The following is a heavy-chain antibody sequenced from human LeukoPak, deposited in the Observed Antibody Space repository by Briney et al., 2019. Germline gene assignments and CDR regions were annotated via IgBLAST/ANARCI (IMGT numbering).Heavy chain of an antibody. CDR3: GESRKGRIFELFTGLASSSESLDY. V-gene: IGHV3-30*04. J-gene: IGHJ4*02. CDR2: ISYDGSNK. D-gene: IGHD3-3*01. CDR1: GFTFSSYA. Sequence: SGGSLRLSCAASGFTFSSYAMHWVRQAPGKGLEWVAVISYDGSNKYYADSVKGRFTISRDNSKNTLYLQMNSLRAEDTAVYYCGESRKGRIFELFTGLASSSESLDYWGQGTLVTVSS.